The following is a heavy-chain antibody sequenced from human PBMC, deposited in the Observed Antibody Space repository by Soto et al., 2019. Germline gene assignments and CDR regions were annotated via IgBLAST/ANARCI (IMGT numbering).Heavy chain of an antibody. CDR1: GFTFSSYS. Sequence: PGGSLRLSCAASGFTFSSYSMNWVRQAPGKGLEWVSSISSSSSYIYYADSVKGRFTISRDNAKNSLYLQMNSLRAEDTAVYYCARDDYYGSGSLHFDYWGQGTLVTVSS. V-gene: IGHV3-21*01. CDR3: ARDDYYGSGSLHFDY. D-gene: IGHD3-10*01. J-gene: IGHJ4*02. CDR2: ISSSSSYI.